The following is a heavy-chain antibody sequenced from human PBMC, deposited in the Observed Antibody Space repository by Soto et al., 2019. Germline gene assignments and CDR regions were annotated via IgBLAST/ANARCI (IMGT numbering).Heavy chain of an antibody. D-gene: IGHD2-8*01. Sequence: ASVKVSCKASGYSFTDYHIHWVRQAPGQGLEWPGRINPKGGGTSTAQKFQGWVTMTTDTSISTASMELTRLTSDDTAIYYCARGDSTDCSNGVCSFFYNHDMDVWGQGTTVTVSS. CDR2: INPKGGGT. CDR3: ARGDSTDCSNGVCSFFYNHDMDV. V-gene: IGHV1-2*04. CDR1: GYSFTDYH. J-gene: IGHJ6*02.